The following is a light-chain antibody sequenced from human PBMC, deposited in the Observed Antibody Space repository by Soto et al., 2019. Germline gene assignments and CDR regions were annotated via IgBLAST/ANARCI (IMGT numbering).Light chain of an antibody. J-gene: IGKJ5*01. CDR2: DAS. CDR3: QQHDNLLPIT. Sequence: IQMTQSPSSLSASVGDRVTITCQASQDIAKNLNWYQQKPGKAPKLLIYDASSLQTRVPSRFNGSGSATHFTFTISSLQSEDIATYYCQQHDNLLPITFGQGTRLEIK. V-gene: IGKV1-33*01. CDR1: QDIAKN.